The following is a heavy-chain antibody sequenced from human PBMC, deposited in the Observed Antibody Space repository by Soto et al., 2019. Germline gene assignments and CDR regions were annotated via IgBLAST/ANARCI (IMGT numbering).Heavy chain of an antibody. CDR1: GFTFSSYA. Sequence: GGSLRLSCAASGFTFSSYAMSWVRQAPGKGLEWVANIKQDGSEKYYVDSVKGRFTISRDNAKNSLYLQMNSLRAEDTAVYYCARDPLTPDYWGQGTLVTVSS. CDR2: IKQDGSEK. V-gene: IGHV3-7*03. J-gene: IGHJ4*02. D-gene: IGHD3-9*01. CDR3: ARDPLTPDY.